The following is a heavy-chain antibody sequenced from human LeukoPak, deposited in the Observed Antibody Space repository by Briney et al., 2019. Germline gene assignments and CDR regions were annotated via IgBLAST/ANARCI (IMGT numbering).Heavy chain of an antibody. CDR2: IYYSGST. Sequence: SETLSLTCTVSGGSISSYYWSWIRQPPGKGLEWIGYIYYSGSTNYNPSLKSRVTISVDTSKNQFSLKLSSVTAADTAVYYCARPRSSIAARPGGGYYYYMDVWGKGTTVTVSS. CDR3: ARPRSSIAARPGGGYYYYMDV. CDR1: GGSISSYY. J-gene: IGHJ6*03. D-gene: IGHD6-6*01. V-gene: IGHV4-59*12.